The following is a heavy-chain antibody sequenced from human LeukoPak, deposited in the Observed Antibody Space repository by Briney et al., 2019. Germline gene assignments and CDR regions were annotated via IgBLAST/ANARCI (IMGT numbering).Heavy chain of an antibody. Sequence: PSETLSLTCAVYGGSFSGYYWSWIRQPPGKGLQWIGYVFYGGHTNYNPSLKSRVTISLDTSKSQFSLKLTSVTAADTAIYYCARLPYQGSSLDYWGQGTLVTVSS. CDR2: VFYGGHT. V-gene: IGHV4-59*01. CDR1: GGSFSGYY. J-gene: IGHJ4*02. CDR3: ARLPYQGSSLDY.